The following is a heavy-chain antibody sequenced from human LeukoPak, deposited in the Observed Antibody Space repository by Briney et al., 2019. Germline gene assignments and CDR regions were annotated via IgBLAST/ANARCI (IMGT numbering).Heavy chain of an antibody. J-gene: IGHJ4*02. CDR1: GFTFSSYA. CDR3: ARDVGRPGYYFDY. Sequence: GGSLRLSCAASGFTFSSYAMSWVRQAPGKGLEWVAVIWYDGSNKYYADSVKGRFTISRGNSKNTLYLQMNSLRAEDTAVYYCARDVGRPGYYFDYWGQGTLVTVSS. CDR2: IWYDGSNK. V-gene: IGHV3-33*08. D-gene: IGHD6-6*01.